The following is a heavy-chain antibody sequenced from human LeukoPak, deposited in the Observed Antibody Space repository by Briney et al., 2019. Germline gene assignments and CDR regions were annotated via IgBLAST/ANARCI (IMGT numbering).Heavy chain of an antibody. D-gene: IGHD3-10*01. CDR2: IYYSGST. Sequence: SETLSLTCSVSGGSIDNHYWTWIRRPPGKGLEWIGYIYYSGSTTYNPSLKSRVTISVDTSKNQFSLKLSSVTPADTAAYYCARDLGYFGSGSYLGWFDPWGQGTLVTVSS. V-gene: IGHV4-59*11. J-gene: IGHJ5*02. CDR1: GGSIDNHY. CDR3: ARDLGYFGSGSYLGWFDP.